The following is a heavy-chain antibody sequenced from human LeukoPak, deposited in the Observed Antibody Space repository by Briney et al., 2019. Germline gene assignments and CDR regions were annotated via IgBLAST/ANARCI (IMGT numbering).Heavy chain of an antibody. CDR2: IWYDGSNK. J-gene: IGHJ4*02. D-gene: IGHD3-10*01. V-gene: IGHV3-33*01. CDR3: ARDERPVSYVSGNPFDY. CDR1: GFTFSSYG. Sequence: GGSLRLSCAASGFTFSSYGMHWVRQAPGKGLEWVAVIWYDGSNKYYADSVKGRFTISRDNSKNTLYLQMNSLRAEDTAVYYCARDERPVSYVSGNPFDYWGPGTLVTVSS.